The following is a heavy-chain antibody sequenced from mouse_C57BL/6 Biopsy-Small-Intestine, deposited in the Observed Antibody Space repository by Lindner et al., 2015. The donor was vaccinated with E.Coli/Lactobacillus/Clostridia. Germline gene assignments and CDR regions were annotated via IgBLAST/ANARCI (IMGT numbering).Heavy chain of an antibody. J-gene: IGHJ4*01. D-gene: IGHD3-2*01. CDR1: GVTFNTFA. CDR3: VGDRRESKTVNWFDP. V-gene: IGHV14-2*02. Sequence: SVKVSCKASGVTFNTFAVSWVRQAPGQGPEWMGGIIPVFGSPKYGQQFQGRVTITADKSTNTVYMDLSRLRSEDTAVYYCVGDRRESKTVNWFDPWGQGTLVTVSS. CDR2: IIPVFGSP.